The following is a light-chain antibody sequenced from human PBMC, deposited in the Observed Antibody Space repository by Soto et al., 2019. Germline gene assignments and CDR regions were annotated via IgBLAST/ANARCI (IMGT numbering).Light chain of an antibody. Sequence: EIVLTQSPGTLSLSPGERVTLSCRASQSVSYNLAWYQQKPGQAPRLLIYGASNRATGIPDRFSGSGSGTDFTLTISRLEPEDFAVYYCQQYGSSGTFGQGTKVDIK. CDR1: QSVSYN. CDR3: QQYGSSGT. CDR2: GAS. V-gene: IGKV3-20*01. J-gene: IGKJ1*01.